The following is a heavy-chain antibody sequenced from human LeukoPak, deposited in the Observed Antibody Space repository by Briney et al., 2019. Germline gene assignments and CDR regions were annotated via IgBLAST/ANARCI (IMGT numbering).Heavy chain of an antibody. Sequence: SETLSLTCAVSGGSISSGGYSWSWIRQPPGKGLEWIGYIYHSGGTYYNPSLKSRVTISVDRSKNQFSLKLSSVTAADTAVYYCARHRPDYYYDSSGQYFDYWGQGTLVTVSS. CDR3: ARHRPDYYYDSSGQYFDY. CDR2: IYHSGGT. D-gene: IGHD3-22*01. V-gene: IGHV4-30-2*01. J-gene: IGHJ4*02. CDR1: GGSISSGGYS.